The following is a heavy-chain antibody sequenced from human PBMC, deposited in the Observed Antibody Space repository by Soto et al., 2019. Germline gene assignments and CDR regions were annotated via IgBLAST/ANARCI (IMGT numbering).Heavy chain of an antibody. Sequence: SETLSLTCTVSGGSIISSSYYWGWIRQAPGKGLEWIGSIFYSGSTYYNPSLKSRVTISVDTSKNQFSLKLTSVTAADTAVYYCACIFSGGYTYCFYYCVMDVWGQGTTVTVSS. CDR3: ACIFSGGYTYCFYYCVMDV. CDR2: IFYSGST. V-gene: IGHV4-39*01. D-gene: IGHD5-18*01. CDR1: GGSIISSSYY. J-gene: IGHJ6*02.